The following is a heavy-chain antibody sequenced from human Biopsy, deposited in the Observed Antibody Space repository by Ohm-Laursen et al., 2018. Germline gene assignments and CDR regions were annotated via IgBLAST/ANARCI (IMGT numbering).Heavy chain of an antibody. V-gene: IGHV4-39*01. CDR3: ARHPTGFWFDP. J-gene: IGHJ5*02. CDR2: IFYTGII. CDR1: GGSVSSNTDY. Sequence: SQTLSLTCTVSGGSVSSNTDYWDWVRQPPGKGLEWIGSIFYTGIIFYNPSLKSRVSISVDTSKNQFSLNLNSVAASDTALYYCARHPTGFWFDPWGQGTLVIVSS.